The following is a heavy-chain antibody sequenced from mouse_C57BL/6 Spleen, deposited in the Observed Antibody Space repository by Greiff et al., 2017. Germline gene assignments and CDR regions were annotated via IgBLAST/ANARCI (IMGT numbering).Heavy chain of an antibody. CDR2: IDPSDSYT. CDR3: ARSLDY. J-gene: IGHJ2*01. Sequence: VQLHQPGAELVKPGASVKLSCKASGYTFTSYWMQWVKQRPGQGLEWIGEIDPSDSYTNYNQKFKGKATLTVDTSSSTAYMQLSSLTSEDSAVYYCARSLDYWGQGTTLTVSS. CDR1: GYTFTSYW. V-gene: IGHV1-50*01.